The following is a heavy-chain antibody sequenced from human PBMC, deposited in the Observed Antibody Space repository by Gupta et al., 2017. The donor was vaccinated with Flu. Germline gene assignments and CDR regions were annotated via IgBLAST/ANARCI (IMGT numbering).Heavy chain of an antibody. CDR2: IYYSGTT. Sequence: QLQLQGSGPGLVKPAETLSLSCTVSGCSLSKDHYPWALVRQPPGKGLEWIGTIYYSGTTYYNPSLRSRATMSLDTSRNQFSLKVRSVTAADTAVYYCAGGVGYAAFDFWGQGSLVSVSS. V-gene: IGHV4-39*01. J-gene: IGHJ4*02. CDR1: GCSLSKDHYP. CDR3: AGGVGYAAFDF. D-gene: IGHD2-2*01.